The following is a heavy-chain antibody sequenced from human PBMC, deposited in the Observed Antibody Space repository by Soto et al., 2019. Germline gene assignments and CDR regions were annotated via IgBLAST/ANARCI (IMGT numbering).Heavy chain of an antibody. Sequence: SETLSLTCTVSGGSISSYYWSWIRQPPGKGLEWIGYIYYSGSTNYNPSLKSRVTISVDTSKNQFSLKLSSVTAADTAVYYCARAYGLHLGELSLFKWDGWGKGTTVTVAS. V-gene: IGHV4-59*01. CDR2: IYYSGST. CDR1: GGSISSYY. D-gene: IGHD3-16*02. J-gene: IGHJ6*04. CDR3: ARAYGLHLGELSLFKWDG.